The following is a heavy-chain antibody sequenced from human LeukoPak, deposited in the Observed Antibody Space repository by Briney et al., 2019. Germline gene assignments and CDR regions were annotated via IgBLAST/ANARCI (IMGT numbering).Heavy chain of an antibody. V-gene: IGHV3-53*01. D-gene: IGHD6-19*01. CDR2: IYSGGST. Sequence: GGSLRLSCAASEFTFSNYALHWVRQAPGKGLEWVSVIYSGGSTYYADSVKGRFTISRDNSKNTLYLQMNSLRAEDTAVYYCARRYSSGWGWAFDYWGQGTLVTVSS. J-gene: IGHJ4*02. CDR3: ARRYSSGWGWAFDY. CDR1: EFTFSNYA.